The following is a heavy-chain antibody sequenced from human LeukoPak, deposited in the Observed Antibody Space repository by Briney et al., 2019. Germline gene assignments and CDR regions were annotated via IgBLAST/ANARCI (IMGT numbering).Heavy chain of an antibody. CDR2: ISSSSSYI. CDR1: GFTFSGYS. V-gene: IGHV3-21*05. J-gene: IGHJ4*02. Sequence: GGSLRLSCAASGFTFSGYSMNWVRQPPGKGLEWVSYISSSSSYIYYADSVKGRFTISRDNAKNSLYLQMNSLRAEDTAVYYCARPQLWTQPPFDYWGQGTLVTVSS. CDR3: ARPQLWTQPPFDY. D-gene: IGHD5-18*01.